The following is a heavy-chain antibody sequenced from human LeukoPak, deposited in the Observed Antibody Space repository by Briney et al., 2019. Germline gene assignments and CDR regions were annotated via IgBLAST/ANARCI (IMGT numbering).Heavy chain of an antibody. D-gene: IGHD3-10*01. CDR1: GFTFSSYS. CDR2: ISSSSYI. J-gene: IGHJ4*02. CDR3: ARSWFGDLYYFDY. V-gene: IGHV3-21*01. Sequence: PGGSLRLSCAASGFTFSSYSMNWVRQAPGKGLEWVSSISSSSYIYYADSVKGRFTISRDNAKNSLCLQMNSLRAEDTAVYYCARSWFGDLYYFDYWGQGTLVTVSS.